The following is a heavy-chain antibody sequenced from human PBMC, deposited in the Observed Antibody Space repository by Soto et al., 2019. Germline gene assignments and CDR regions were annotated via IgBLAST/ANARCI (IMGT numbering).Heavy chain of an antibody. Sequence: PVGSLRLSCAASGFTFSGYAMTWVRQAPGKELEWVSGVSGTGGSAYYADSVKGRFTISRDKSTNTLYLHMNSLRAEDTAVYYCARGSAYSDYDLEYWGQGTLVTVSS. CDR3: ARGSAYSDYDLEY. CDR1: GFTFSGYA. J-gene: IGHJ4*02. V-gene: IGHV3-23*01. D-gene: IGHD4-17*01. CDR2: VSGTGGSA.